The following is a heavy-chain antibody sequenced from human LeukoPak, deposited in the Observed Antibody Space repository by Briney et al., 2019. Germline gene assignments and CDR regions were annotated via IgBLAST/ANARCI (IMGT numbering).Heavy chain of an antibody. CDR2: IYYTGST. CDR3: ARRAPHYYDSSGYGYYYFDS. CDR1: GGSISSGNYY. J-gene: IGHJ4*02. D-gene: IGHD3-22*01. Sequence: SETLSLTCTVSGGSISSGNYYWVWVRQPPGKGLEWIGNIYYTGSTYYNPSLKSRVTISVGTSKNQFPLKLNSVTAADTAVYYCARRAPHYYDSSGYGYYYFDSWGQGTLVTVSS. V-gene: IGHV4-39*01.